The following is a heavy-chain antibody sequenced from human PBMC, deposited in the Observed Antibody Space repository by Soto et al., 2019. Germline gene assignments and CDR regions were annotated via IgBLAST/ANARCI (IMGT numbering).Heavy chain of an antibody. J-gene: IGHJ6*02. CDR1: GGSISDFY. Sequence: SETLSLTCKVSGGSISDFYWSWIRQSPGKRLEWIGYLYYTGSTNYNPALKSRVTISLDTSKNQFSLKVRSVTAADTAVYYCARGGGYDFRSSQAPPIDAWGQGATVTVSS. CDR2: LYYTGST. D-gene: IGHD3-3*01. CDR3: ARGGGYDFRSSQAPPIDA. V-gene: IGHV4-59*01.